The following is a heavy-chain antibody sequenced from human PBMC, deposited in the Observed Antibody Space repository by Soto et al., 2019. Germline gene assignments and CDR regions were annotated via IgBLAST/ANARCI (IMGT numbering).Heavy chain of an antibody. V-gene: IGHV1-69*06. D-gene: IGHD3-22*01. Sequence: QVELVQSGAEVKKPGSSVKVSCQASEDTFRNYAISWVRQAPGQGLEWMGGIIPIFGTANYAQKFQGRVRITAANSANRVYLYLRSQRLEDRAVYYCASTKNDSSAYYYGYFGLWGRGTLVTVSS. J-gene: IGHJ2*01. CDR1: EDTFRNYA. CDR3: ASTKNDSSAYYYGYFGL. CDR2: IIPIFGTA.